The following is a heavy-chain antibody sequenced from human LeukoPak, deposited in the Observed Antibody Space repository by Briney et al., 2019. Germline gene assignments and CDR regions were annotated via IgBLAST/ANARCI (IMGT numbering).Heavy chain of an antibody. CDR2: IYYSGST. J-gene: IGHJ3*02. Sequence: PSETLSLTCTVSGGSISSYYWSWIRQPPGKGLEWIGYIYYSGSTNYNPSLKSRVTISVDTSKNQFSLKLSSVTAADTAVYYCARENVGSYGYGYPNNAFDIWGQGTMVTVSS. D-gene: IGHD5-18*01. CDR1: GGSISSYY. CDR3: ARENVGSYGYGYPNNAFDI. V-gene: IGHV4-59*01.